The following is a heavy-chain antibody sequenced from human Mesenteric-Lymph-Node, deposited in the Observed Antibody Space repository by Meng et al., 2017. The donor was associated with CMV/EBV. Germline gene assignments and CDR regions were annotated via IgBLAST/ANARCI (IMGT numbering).Heavy chain of an antibody. V-gene: IGHV6-1*01. Sequence: CAISGDSVSSSSAAWSWIRQSPSRGLEWLGRTYYRSKWYDGYAVSVKSRITINPDTSKNQFSLHLNSVTPEDTAVYYCARESSSSHDYWGQGTLVTVSS. CDR2: TYYRSKWYD. D-gene: IGHD6-13*01. CDR3: ARESSSSHDY. CDR1: GDSVSSSSAA. J-gene: IGHJ4*02.